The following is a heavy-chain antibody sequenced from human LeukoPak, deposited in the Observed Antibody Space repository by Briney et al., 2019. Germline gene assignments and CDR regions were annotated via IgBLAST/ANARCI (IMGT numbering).Heavy chain of an antibody. J-gene: IGHJ4*02. CDR3: ARESRRGDYYDGSGSYDY. CDR2: INPSGGST. Sequence: ASVKVSCKASGYTFTSYYMHWVRQAPGQGLEWMGIINPSGGSTSYAQKFQGRVTMTRDTSTSTVYIELSSLRSEDTAVYYCARESRRGDYYDGSGSYDYWGQGTLVTVSS. V-gene: IGHV1-46*01. D-gene: IGHD3-22*01. CDR1: GYTFTSYY.